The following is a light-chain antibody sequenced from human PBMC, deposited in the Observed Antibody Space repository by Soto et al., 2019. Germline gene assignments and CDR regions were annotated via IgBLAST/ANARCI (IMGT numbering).Light chain of an antibody. CDR2: DAS. CDR3: QQYDNLPYT. J-gene: IGKJ2*01. Sequence: DIQMTQSPSSLSASVGDRVTITCQASQGISNYLDWYQQKPGKAPKLLIYDASNVETGVPSRFSGSGSGTDFTFTISSLQPEDIATYYCQQYDNLPYTFGQGTKLEIK. CDR1: QGISNY. V-gene: IGKV1-33*01.